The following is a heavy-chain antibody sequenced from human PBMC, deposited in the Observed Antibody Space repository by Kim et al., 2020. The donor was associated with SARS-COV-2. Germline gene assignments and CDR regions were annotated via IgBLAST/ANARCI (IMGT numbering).Heavy chain of an antibody. V-gene: IGHV3-74*01. CDR2: INTDGSSA. Sequence: GGSLRLSCTGSGFKFSDSWFHWVRQAPGKGLVWVARINTDGSSAIRADSVKGRFTISRDNIRDTLFLQMNSLRAEDTAVYYCARDTVADYWGQGTLVTVSS. CDR1: GFKFSDSW. CDR3: ARDTVADY. D-gene: IGHD6-19*01. J-gene: IGHJ4*02.